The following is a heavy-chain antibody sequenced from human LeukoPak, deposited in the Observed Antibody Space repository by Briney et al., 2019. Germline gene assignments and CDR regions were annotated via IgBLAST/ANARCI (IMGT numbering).Heavy chain of an antibody. D-gene: IGHD3-10*01. V-gene: IGHV4-34*01. CDR2: INHSGST. J-gene: IGHJ3*02. CDR1: GGSFSGYY. CDR3: TRHIYGSGRDAFDI. Sequence: SETLSLTCAVYGGSFSGYYWSWIRQPPGKGLEWIGEINHSGSTNYNPSLKSRVTISVDTSKNQFSLKLSSVTAADTAVYYCTRHIYGSGRDAFDIWGQGTIVTVSS.